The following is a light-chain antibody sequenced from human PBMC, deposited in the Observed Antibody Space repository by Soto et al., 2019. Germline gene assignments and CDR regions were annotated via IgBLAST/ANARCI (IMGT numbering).Light chain of an antibody. CDR1: SSDVGGYNL. CDR3: CSYAGISTFAYV. Sequence: QSALTQPASVSGSPGQSITISCTGTSSDVGGYNLVSWYQLHPGKAPKLMIYEGSKRPSGVSNRFSGSKSGYTASLTISGLQAEDEADYFCCSYAGISTFAYVFGTGTKVTVL. CDR2: EGS. J-gene: IGLJ1*01. V-gene: IGLV2-23*03.